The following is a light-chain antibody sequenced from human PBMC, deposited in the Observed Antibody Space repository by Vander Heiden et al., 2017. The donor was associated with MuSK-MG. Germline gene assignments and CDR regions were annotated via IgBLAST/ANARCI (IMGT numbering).Light chain of an antibody. Sequence: DIQMTQSPSSLSASVGDRVTITCQASQDISNFLNWYQQKPGKAPKLLIFDASNLETGVTSRFTGSGSGTDFTFTILSLRPEDIATYYCQQYSSYPPTFGPGTTVXFK. CDR1: QDISNF. J-gene: IGKJ3*01. CDR2: DAS. CDR3: QQYSSYPPT. V-gene: IGKV1-33*01.